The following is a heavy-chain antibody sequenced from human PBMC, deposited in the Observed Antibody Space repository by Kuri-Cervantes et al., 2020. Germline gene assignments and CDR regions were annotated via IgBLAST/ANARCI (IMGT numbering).Heavy chain of an antibody. Sequence: GGSLRLSCAASGFAFGYVWMSWVRQAPGKGLEWVSAISGSGGSTYYADSVKGRFTISRDNSKNTLYLQMNSLRAEDTAVYYCAIRREWELLGIDYWGQGTLVTVSS. V-gene: IGHV3-23*01. D-gene: IGHD1-26*01. CDR1: GFAFGYVW. CDR3: AIRREWELLGIDY. CDR2: ISGSGGST. J-gene: IGHJ4*02.